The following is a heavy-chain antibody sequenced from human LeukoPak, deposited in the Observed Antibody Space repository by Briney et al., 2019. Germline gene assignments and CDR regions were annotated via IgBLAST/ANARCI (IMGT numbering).Heavy chain of an antibody. D-gene: IGHD6-6*01. J-gene: IGHJ3*02. CDR2: ISSSTSTI. V-gene: IGHV3-11*01. CDR1: GFTFSDYY. Sequence: GGSLRLSCAASGFTFSDYYMSWIRQAPGKGLEWVSYISSSTSTIYYADSVKGRFTISRDNAKNSLCLQMNSLRAEDTAVYYCAKEIAARAHVDAFDIWGQGTMVTVSS. CDR3: AKEIAARAHVDAFDI.